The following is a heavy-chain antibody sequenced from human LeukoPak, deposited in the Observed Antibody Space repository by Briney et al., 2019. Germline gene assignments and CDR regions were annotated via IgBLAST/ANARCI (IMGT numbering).Heavy chain of an antibody. CDR2: ISAYNGNT. V-gene: IGHV1-18*01. D-gene: IGHD5-18*01. CDR1: GYTFTSYG. J-gene: IGHJ4*02. CDR3: ARSRRIQLWFDLGY. Sequence: ASVKVSCKASGYTFTSYGISWVRQAPGQGLEWMGWISAYNGNTNYAQKLQGTVTMTTDTSTSTAYMELRSLRSDDTAVYYCARSRRIQLWFDLGYWGQGTLVTVSS.